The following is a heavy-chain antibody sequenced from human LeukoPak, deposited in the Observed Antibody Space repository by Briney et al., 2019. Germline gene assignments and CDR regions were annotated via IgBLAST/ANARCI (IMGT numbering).Heavy chain of an antibody. J-gene: IGHJ4*02. Sequence: DPSETLSLTCSVSGGSISNYYWSWIRQSPGKGLEWIGYIYYNGNTNFNPSLKGRVTISVDTSKNQFSLKLNSVTAADTAVYFCARHGFSDLYYFDFWGQGTLVTVSS. CDR2: IYYNGNT. CDR3: ARHGFSDLYYFDF. V-gene: IGHV4-59*08. D-gene: IGHD2-2*03. CDR1: GGSISNYY.